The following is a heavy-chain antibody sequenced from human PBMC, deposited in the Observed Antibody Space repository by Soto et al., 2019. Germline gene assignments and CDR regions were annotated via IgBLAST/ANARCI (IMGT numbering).Heavy chain of an antibody. V-gene: IGHV1-8*01. Sequence: ASVKVSCKASGYTFTSYDINWVRQATGQGLEWMGWMNPNSGNTGYAQKFQGRVTMTRNTSISTAYMELSSLRSEDTAVYYCARGRRRGTRYYIGWYYYYYMDVWGKGNTVTVSS. J-gene: IGHJ6*03. D-gene: IGHD3-9*01. CDR3: ARGRRRGTRYYIGWYYYYYMDV. CDR2: MNPNSGNT. CDR1: GYTFTSYD.